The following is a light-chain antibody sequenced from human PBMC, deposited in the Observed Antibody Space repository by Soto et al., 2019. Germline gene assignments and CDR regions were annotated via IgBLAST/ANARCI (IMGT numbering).Light chain of an antibody. Sequence: QSALTQPPSASGTPGQRVTISCSGSSSNIETNTVNWYQQLPRTAPKLLIYKDNQRPSGVPDRFSGSKSGTSASLAISGLQSEDEADYYCAAWDDSLNGPHFVFGSGTKLTVL. J-gene: IGLJ1*01. CDR1: SSNIETNT. CDR3: AAWDDSLNGPHFV. V-gene: IGLV1-44*01. CDR2: KDN.